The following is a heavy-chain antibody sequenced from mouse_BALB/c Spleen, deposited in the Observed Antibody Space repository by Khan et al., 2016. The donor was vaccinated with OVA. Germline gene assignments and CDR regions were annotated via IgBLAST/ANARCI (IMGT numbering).Heavy chain of an antibody. CDR3: ARKYDYDEGLAY. V-gene: IGHV2-2*02. CDR1: GFSLTTYG. J-gene: IGHJ3*01. D-gene: IGHD2-4*01. Sequence: QVQLKQSGPGLVQPSQSLSITCTVSGFSLTTYGVHWVRQSPGKGLEWLGVIWSGGSTDYNAAFISRLSISKDSSKSQVFFKMNSLQVNDTAIYYCARKYDYDEGLAYGGQGNLVTVSA. CDR2: IWSGGST.